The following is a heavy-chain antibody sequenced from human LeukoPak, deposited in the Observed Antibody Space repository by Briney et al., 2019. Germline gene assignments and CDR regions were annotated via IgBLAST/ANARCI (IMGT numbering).Heavy chain of an antibody. CDR2: INPQNGRT. Sequence: DSVKVSCKPSGYTFTGYFIHWGRQTPGLGLEWVGWINPQNGRTKIAHKFQGRVTMTRDTSINTAYLELTSLTSDDTAVYYCAKDLGRQYLVAHYWGQGTLVTV. CDR3: AKDLGRQYLVAHY. CDR1: GYTFTGYF. D-gene: IGHD2-15*01. V-gene: IGHV1-2*07. J-gene: IGHJ4*02.